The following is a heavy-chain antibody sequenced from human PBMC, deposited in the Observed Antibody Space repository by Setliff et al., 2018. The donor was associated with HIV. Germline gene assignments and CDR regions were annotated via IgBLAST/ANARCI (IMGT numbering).Heavy chain of an antibody. Sequence: GSLRLSCAASGFTFSSYEMNWVRQAPGKGLEWVSYIRATNGNTQYADSVKGRFTISRDNAKNSLFLQMNSLRAEDTAVYYCARDDKFAFDYWGLGTLVTVSS. CDR2: IRATNGNT. CDR3: ARDDKFAFDY. D-gene: IGHD3-10*01. V-gene: IGHV3-48*01. J-gene: IGHJ4*02. CDR1: GFTFSSYE.